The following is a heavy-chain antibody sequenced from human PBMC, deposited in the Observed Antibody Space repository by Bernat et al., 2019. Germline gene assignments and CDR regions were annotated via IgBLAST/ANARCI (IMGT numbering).Heavy chain of an antibody. Sequence: QVQLVESGGGLVKPGGSLRLSCAASGFTFSDYYMSWIRQAPGKGLEWVSYISSSSSYTNYADSVKGRSNISRDNAKNSLYLQLNSQRDEDTAVYYCARTDAKDGDYPSDAFDIWGQGTMVTVSS. D-gene: IGHD4-17*01. CDR2: ISSSSSYT. V-gene: IGHV3-11*06. CDR1: GFTFSDYY. CDR3: ARTDAKDGDYPSDAFDI. J-gene: IGHJ3*02.